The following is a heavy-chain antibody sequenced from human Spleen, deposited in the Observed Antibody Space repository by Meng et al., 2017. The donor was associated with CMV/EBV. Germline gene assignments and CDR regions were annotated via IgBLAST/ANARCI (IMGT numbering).Heavy chain of an antibody. D-gene: IGHD6-13*01. J-gene: IGHJ4*02. CDR1: GGTFTIYA. Sequence: SVKVSCKASGGTFTIYAISWVRQAPGQGLEWMGGIIPIFGTANYAQKFQGRVTITADKFTSTAYMELSSLRSEDTAVYYCARARGSSWYYFGYWGQGTLVTVSS. CDR2: IIPIFGTA. V-gene: IGHV1-69*06. CDR3: ARARGSSWYYFGY.